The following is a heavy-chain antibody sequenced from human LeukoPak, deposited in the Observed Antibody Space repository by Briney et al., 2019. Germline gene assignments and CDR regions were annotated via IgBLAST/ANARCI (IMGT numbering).Heavy chain of an antibody. D-gene: IGHD4-17*01. Sequence: SETLSLTCTVSGGSISSSSYYWGWIRQPPGKGLEWIGSIYYSGSTYYNPSLKSRVTIPVDTSKNQFSLKLSSVTAEDTAVYYCTTGATVTSDDYWGQGTLVTVSS. CDR1: GGSISSSSYY. J-gene: IGHJ4*02. CDR3: TTGATVTSDDY. CDR2: IYYSGST. V-gene: IGHV4-39*07.